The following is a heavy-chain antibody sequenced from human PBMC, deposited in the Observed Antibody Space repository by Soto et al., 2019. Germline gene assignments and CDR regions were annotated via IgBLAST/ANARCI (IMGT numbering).Heavy chain of an antibody. Sequence: GGSLRLSCAASGFTFSSYGMHWVRQAPGKGLEWVAVIWYDGSNKYYADSVKGRFTISRDNSKNTLYLQMNSLRAEDTAVYYCATSIAARPVVTHFDYWGQGTLVTVSS. CDR2: IWYDGSNK. J-gene: IGHJ4*02. V-gene: IGHV3-33*01. CDR3: ATSIAARPVVTHFDY. CDR1: GFTFSSYG. D-gene: IGHD6-6*01.